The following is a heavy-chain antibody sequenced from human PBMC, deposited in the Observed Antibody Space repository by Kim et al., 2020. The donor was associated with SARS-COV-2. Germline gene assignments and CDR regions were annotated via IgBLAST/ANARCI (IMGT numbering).Heavy chain of an antibody. CDR1: GFTFSSYA. Sequence: GGSLRLSCAASGFTFSSYAMHWVRQAPGKGLEWVAVISYDGSNKYYADSVKGRFTISRDNSKNTLYLQMNSLRAEDTAVYYCARDSYGSGSYYPDLFVNGRDVWGEGSTVTVSS. CDR2: ISYDGSNK. CDR3: ARDSYGSGSYYPDLFVNGRDV. V-gene: IGHV3-30-3*01. J-gene: IGHJ6*02. D-gene: IGHD3-10*01.